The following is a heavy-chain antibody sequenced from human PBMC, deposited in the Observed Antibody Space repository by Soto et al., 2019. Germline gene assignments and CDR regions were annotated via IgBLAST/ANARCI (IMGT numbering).Heavy chain of an antibody. CDR2: MHYSGTT. J-gene: IGHJ4*02. V-gene: IGHV4-59*01. CDR3: AAGYDY. CDR1: GASISSYF. Sequence: QVQLQESGPGLVEPSETLSLTCTVSGASISSYFWNWIRQPPGKGLEWIGKMHYSGTTNYNPSLKSRVTISVDTSKNQFSLKLRSVTAADTAVYYCAAGYDYWGQGTLVTVSS. D-gene: IGHD3-9*01.